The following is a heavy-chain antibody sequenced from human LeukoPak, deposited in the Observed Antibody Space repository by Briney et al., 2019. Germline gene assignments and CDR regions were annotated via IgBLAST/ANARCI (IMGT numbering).Heavy chain of an antibody. V-gene: IGHV1-69*13. D-gene: IGHD4-17*01. CDR1: GGTFSSYA. CDR2: IIPIFGTA. Sequence: GASVKVSCKASGGTFSSYAISWVRQAPGQGLEWMGGIIPIFGTANYSQKFQGRVTITADESTSTAYMELSSLRSEDTAVYYCARSTTVSYYYYYMDVWGKGTTVTISS. CDR3: ARSTTVSYYYYYMDV. J-gene: IGHJ6*03.